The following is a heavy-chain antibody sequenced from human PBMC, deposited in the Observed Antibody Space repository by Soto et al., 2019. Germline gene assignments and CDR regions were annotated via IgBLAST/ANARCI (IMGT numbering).Heavy chain of an antibody. V-gene: IGHV3-73*01. J-gene: IGHJ6*03. CDR2: IRSKANSYAT. CDR1: GFTFSGSA. Sequence: GGSLRLSCAASGFTFSGSAMHWVRQASGKGLEWVGRIRSKANSYATAYAASVKGRFTISRDDSKNTAYLQMNSLKTEDTAVYYCTTKYYYYYMDVWGKGTTVTVSS. CDR3: TTKYYYYYMDV.